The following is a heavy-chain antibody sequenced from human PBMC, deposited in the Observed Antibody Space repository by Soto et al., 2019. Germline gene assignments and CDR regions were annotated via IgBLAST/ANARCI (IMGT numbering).Heavy chain of an antibody. CDR3: TRIAAAGRHYYYYGMDV. V-gene: IGHV2-5*02. CDR2: IYWDDDK. CDR1: GFSLSTSGVG. Sequence: QITLKESGPPLVKPTQTLTLTCTFSGFSLSTSGVGVGWIRQPPGKALEWLALIYWDDDKRYSPSLKSRLTITKDTSKNQVVLTMTNMDPVDTATYYCTRIAAAGRHYYYYGMDVWGQGTTVTVSS. D-gene: IGHD6-13*01. J-gene: IGHJ6*02.